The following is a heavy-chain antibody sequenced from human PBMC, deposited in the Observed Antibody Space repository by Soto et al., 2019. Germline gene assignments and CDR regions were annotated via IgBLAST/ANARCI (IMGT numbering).Heavy chain of an antibody. Sequence: ASVKVSCKASGYTFTSYGISWVRQAPGQGLEWMGWISAYNGNTNYAQKLQGRVTMTTDTSTSTAYMELRSLRSDDTAVYYCARDRGIAARKYYYYMDVWGKGTTVTVS. D-gene: IGHD6-6*01. V-gene: IGHV1-18*01. CDR3: ARDRGIAARKYYYYMDV. J-gene: IGHJ6*03. CDR2: ISAYNGNT. CDR1: GYTFTSYG.